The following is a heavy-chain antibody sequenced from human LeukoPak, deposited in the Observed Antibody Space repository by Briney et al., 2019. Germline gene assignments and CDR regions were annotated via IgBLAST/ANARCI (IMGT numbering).Heavy chain of an antibody. Sequence: GGSLRLSCAASGFTFSSFWMSWVRQAPGKGLEWVANIKRDGGDKYYVDSVKGRLSISRDNAKNSLYLHMNSLRAEDTAVYYCARGDEYTTSPWGQGTLVTVSS. CDR3: ARGDEYTTSP. CDR2: IKRDGGDK. CDR1: GFTFSSFW. V-gene: IGHV3-7*05. D-gene: IGHD2-2*02. J-gene: IGHJ4*02.